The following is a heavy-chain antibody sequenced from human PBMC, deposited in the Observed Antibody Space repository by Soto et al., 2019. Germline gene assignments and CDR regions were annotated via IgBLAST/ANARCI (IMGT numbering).Heavy chain of an antibody. CDR1: GFSLTTSGVG. V-gene: IGHV2-5*02. D-gene: IGHD3-22*01. CDR3: AHRTHYYDSSGLAFDY. CDR2: IYWDDDK. J-gene: IGHJ4*02. Sequence: QITLKESGPTLVKPTQTLTLTCTFSGFSLTTSGVGVGWIRQPPGTALEWIALIYWDDDKRYSPSLKTRLTITKDTSKSQVVLTMTNMDPVDTATYYCAHRTHYYDSSGLAFDYWGQGILVTVSS.